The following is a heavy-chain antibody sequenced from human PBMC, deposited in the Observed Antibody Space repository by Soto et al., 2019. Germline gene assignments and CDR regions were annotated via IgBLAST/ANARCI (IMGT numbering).Heavy chain of an antibody. CDR1: GFTFSSYA. Sequence: GGSLRLSCAASGFTFSSYAMHWVRQAPGKGLEWVAVISYDGSNKYYADSVKGRFTISRDNSKNTLYLQMNSLRAEDTAVYYCARDIIGYYDFWSGYPDAYYYYYGMDVWGQGTTVTVSS. D-gene: IGHD3-3*01. J-gene: IGHJ6*02. CDR2: ISYDGSNK. V-gene: IGHV3-30-3*01. CDR3: ARDIIGYYDFWSGYPDAYYYYYGMDV.